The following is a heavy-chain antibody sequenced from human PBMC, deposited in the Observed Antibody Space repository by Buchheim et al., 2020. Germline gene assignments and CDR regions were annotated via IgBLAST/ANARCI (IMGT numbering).Heavy chain of an antibody. V-gene: IGHV3-23*01. CDR3: AKDGCGGGNCYRDFDY. D-gene: IGHD2-15*01. J-gene: IGHJ4*02. CDR2: ISGSGSNT. CDR1: GFTFSSYV. Sequence: EVQLLESGGGLIQPGGSLRLSCAASGFTFSSYVMSWVRQAPGKGLEWVSSISGSGSNTYYADSVKGRFTVSRDNSKNKLYLQMNSLRAEDTAVYYCAKDGCGGGNCYRDFDYWGQGTL.